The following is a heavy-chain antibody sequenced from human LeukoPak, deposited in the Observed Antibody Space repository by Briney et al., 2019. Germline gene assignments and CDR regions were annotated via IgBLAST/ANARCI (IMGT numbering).Heavy chain of an antibody. CDR1: GFTFSNYP. CDR3: AKELWEGSGYLDH. D-gene: IGHD3-3*01. Sequence: PGASLRLSCAASGFTFSNYPMAWVRQAPGKGPEWVSAVSGSGDTTIYADSVKGRFTISRDNSKNTWSLQMNSLKAEDTALYYCAKELWEGSGYLDHWGQGILVTVSS. V-gene: IGHV3-23*01. CDR2: VSGSGDTT. J-gene: IGHJ4*02.